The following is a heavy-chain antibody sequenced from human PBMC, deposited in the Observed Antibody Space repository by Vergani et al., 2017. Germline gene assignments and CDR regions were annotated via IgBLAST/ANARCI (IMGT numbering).Heavy chain of an antibody. CDR1: GGSFSGYY. CDR2: INHSGST. D-gene: IGHD3-22*01. J-gene: IGHJ4*02. CDR3: ARLYVRGVTDYYDSSGLDY. Sequence: QVQLQKWGAGLLKPSETLSLTCAVYGGSFSGYYWRWIRKPPGKGLEWIGEINHSGSTNYNPSLKSRVTISVDTSKNQFSLKLSSVTAADTAVYYCARLYVRGVTDYYDSSGLDYWGQGTLVTVSS. V-gene: IGHV4-34*01.